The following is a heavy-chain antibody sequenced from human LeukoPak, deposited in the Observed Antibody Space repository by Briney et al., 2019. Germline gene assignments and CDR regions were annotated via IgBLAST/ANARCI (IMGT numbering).Heavy chain of an antibody. CDR2: ISYDGSNK. V-gene: IGHV3-30*18. CDR3: AKDFISSSWYQRPGSFDY. D-gene: IGHD6-13*01. J-gene: IGHJ4*02. Sequence: PGGSLRLSCAASGFTFSSYGMHWVRQAPGKGLEWVAVISYDGSNKYYADSVKGRFTISRDNSKNTLYLQMNSLRAEDTAVYYCAKDFISSSWYQRPGSFDYWGQGTLVTVSS. CDR1: GFTFSSYG.